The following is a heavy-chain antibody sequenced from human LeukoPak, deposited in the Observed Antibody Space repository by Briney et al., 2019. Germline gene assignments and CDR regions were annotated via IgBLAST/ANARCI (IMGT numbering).Heavy chain of an antibody. CDR1: GGSISSYY. J-gene: IGHJ6*02. CDR2: IYYSGST. CDR3: ARTYGDRYYYYYYGMDV. D-gene: IGHD4-17*01. V-gene: IGHV4-59*01. Sequence: KSSETLSLTCTVSGGSISSYYWSWIRQPPGKGLEWIGYIYYSGSTNYNPSLKSRVTISVDTSKNQFSLKLSSATAADTAVYYCARTYGDRYYYYYYGMDVWGQGTTVTVSS.